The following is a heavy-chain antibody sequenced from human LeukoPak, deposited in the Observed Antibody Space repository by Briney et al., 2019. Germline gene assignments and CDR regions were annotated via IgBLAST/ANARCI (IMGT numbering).Heavy chain of an antibody. CDR2: ISGSGGST. D-gene: IGHD3-10*01. Sequence: PGGSLRLSCAASGFTFSSYGMSWVRQAPGKGLEWVSAISGSGGSTYYADSVKGRFTISRDNSKNTLYLQMNSLRAEDTAVYYCAKHPRDYQRFGDIDYWGQGTLVTVSS. J-gene: IGHJ4*02. CDR1: GFTFSSYG. V-gene: IGHV3-23*01. CDR3: AKHPRDYQRFGDIDY.